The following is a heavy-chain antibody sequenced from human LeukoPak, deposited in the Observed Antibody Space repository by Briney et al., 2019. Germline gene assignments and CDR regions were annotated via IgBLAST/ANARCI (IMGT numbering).Heavy chain of an antibody. D-gene: IGHD5/OR15-5a*01. V-gene: IGHV4-59*01. CDR2: TGST. CDR3: ARDVSGWPHYYYHMDV. CDR1: GGSISSYY. J-gene: IGHJ6*03. Sequence: PSETLSLTCTVSGGSISSYYWSWIRQPPGKGLEWIGYTGSTNYNPSLKRRVTISLDTSTNQFSLNLPSVTAADTAVYYCARDVSGWPHYYYHMDVWGKGTTVTVSS.